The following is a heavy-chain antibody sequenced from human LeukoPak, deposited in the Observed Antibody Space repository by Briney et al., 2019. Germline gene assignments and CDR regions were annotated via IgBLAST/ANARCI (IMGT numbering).Heavy chain of an antibody. CDR1: GFTFSNYW. CDR3: ASRRSTSFDY. Sequence: GESLRLSCAASGFTFSNYWMHWVRQAPGKGLEWVSRINSDETSTNYADSVKGRFTISRGNAKNTLYLQMNSLRAEDTAVYYCASRRSTSFDYWGQGTLVTVSS. V-gene: IGHV3-74*01. J-gene: IGHJ4*02. D-gene: IGHD5/OR15-5a*01. CDR2: INSDETST.